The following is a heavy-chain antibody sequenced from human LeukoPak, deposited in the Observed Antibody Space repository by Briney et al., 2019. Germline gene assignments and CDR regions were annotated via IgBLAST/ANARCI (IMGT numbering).Heavy chain of an antibody. CDR3: ATYPPGYSSGWSPNFDY. Sequence: ASVKVSCKVSGYTLTELSMHWVRQAPGKGLEWMGGFDPEDGEIIYAQKFQGRVTMTEDTSTDTAYMELSSLRSEDTAVYYCATYPPGYSSGWSPNFDYWGQGTLVTVSS. V-gene: IGHV1-24*01. CDR2: FDPEDGEI. CDR1: GYTLTELS. J-gene: IGHJ4*02. D-gene: IGHD6-19*01.